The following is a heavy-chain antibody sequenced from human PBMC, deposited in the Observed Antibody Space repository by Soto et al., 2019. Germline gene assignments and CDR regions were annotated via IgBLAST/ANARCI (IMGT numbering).Heavy chain of an antibody. V-gene: IGHV3-48*03. Sequence: LRLSCAASGFTFSSYEMNWVRQAPGKGLEWVSYISSSGSTIYYADSVKGRFTISRDNAKNSLYLQMNSLRAEDTAVYYCAVSYYDFDYWGQGTLVTVSS. CDR2: ISSSGSTI. CDR3: AVSYYDFDY. CDR1: GFTFSSYE. J-gene: IGHJ4*02. D-gene: IGHD1-26*01.